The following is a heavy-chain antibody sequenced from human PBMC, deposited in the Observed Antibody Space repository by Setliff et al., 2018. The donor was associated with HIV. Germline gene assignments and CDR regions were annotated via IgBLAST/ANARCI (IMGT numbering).Heavy chain of an antibody. D-gene: IGHD2-2*01. CDR3: ARERQYYYFDY. CDR2: IKQDGSEK. CDR1: GFTFSNYR. V-gene: IGHV3-7*03. Sequence: GGSLRLSCAASGFTFSNYRMTWVRQAPGKGLEWVANIKQDGSEKYYVDSVKGRFTIYRDSAKNSLDLQMNSLRAEDTAVYYCARERQYYYFDYWGQGTRVTVSS. J-gene: IGHJ4*02.